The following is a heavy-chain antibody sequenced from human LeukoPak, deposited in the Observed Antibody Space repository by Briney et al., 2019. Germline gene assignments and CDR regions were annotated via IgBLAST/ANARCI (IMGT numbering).Heavy chain of an antibody. V-gene: IGHV3-13*01. CDR3: ARVFTGYSSGWYAFTDPAYGMDV. D-gene: IGHD6-19*01. CDR1: GFTFSSHD. Sequence: GGSLRLSCAASGFTFSSHDMHWVRQATGKGLEWVSAIGTAGDTYYPGSVKGRFTISRENAKNSLYLQMNSLRAEDTAVYYCARVFTGYSSGWYAFTDPAYGMDVWGQGTTVTVSS. CDR2: IGTAGDT. J-gene: IGHJ6*02.